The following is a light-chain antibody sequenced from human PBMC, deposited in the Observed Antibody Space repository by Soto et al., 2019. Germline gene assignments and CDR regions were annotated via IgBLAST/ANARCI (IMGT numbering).Light chain of an antibody. Sequence: EIVLRQSPATLSLSPGERATLSCRASQSVSSYLAWYQQRPGQAPRLLIFDASNRATGVPARFSGSGSGTDFTLTVSSLEPEDFAVYYCHQRSSWLRGTFGGGTKVEIK. CDR3: HQRSSWLRGT. CDR1: QSVSSY. J-gene: IGKJ4*01. CDR2: DAS. V-gene: IGKV3-11*01.